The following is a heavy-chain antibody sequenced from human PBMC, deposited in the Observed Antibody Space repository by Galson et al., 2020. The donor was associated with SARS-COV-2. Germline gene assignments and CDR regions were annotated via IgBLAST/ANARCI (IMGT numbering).Heavy chain of an antibody. D-gene: IGHD3-3*01. V-gene: IGHV4-38-2*02. Sequence: SETLSLTCTVSGYSISSGYYWGWIRQPPGKGLEWIGSIYHSGSTYYNPSLKSRVTISVDTSKNQFHLKLSSVTAADTAVYYCARTRLRWLLWAMDAFDIWGQGTMVTVSS. CDR3: ARTRLRWLLWAMDAFDI. CDR1: GYSISSGYY. J-gene: IGHJ3*02. CDR2: IYHSGST.